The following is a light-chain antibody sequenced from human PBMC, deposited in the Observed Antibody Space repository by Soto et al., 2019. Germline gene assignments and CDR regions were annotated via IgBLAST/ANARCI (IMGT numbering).Light chain of an antibody. CDR1: QSISSW. V-gene: IGKV1-5*03. J-gene: IGKJ1*01. CDR2: KAS. CDR3: QQYNDNWT. Sequence: DIQMTQSPSTLSASVGDRVTITCRASQSISSWLAWYQPQPGTAPTLLLSKASTLPSGVPSRFSGSASGTEFSLSISIRQRDDAATYYCQQYNDNWTFGQGTKVEIK.